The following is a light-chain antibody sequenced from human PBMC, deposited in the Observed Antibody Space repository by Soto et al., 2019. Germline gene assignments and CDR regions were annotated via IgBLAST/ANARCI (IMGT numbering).Light chain of an antibody. J-gene: IGKJ1*01. CDR3: QQYESFSAT. CDR2: DVS. V-gene: IGKV1-5*01. CDR1: QSFSGW. Sequence: DIQMTQSPSALSASVGDTVTITCRASQSFSGWLAWYQQKPGKAPKLLIYDVSALPRGVPPRFSGSGSGTQFTLTISGLQPDDFATYYCQQYESFSATFGPGTKVDIK.